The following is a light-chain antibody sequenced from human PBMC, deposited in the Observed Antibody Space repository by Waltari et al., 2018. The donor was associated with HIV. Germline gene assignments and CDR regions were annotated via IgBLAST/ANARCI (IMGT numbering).Light chain of an antibody. CDR3: AARDDSLNVWV. CDR1: TSNVGSNP. J-gene: IGLJ3*02. CDR2: SNN. V-gene: IGLV1-44*01. Sequence: QSFLTQPPSASGTPGRRVVISCSGNTSNVGSNPVNWYRQVPGTAPKLLMLSNNQRPSGVTDRFSGSKSGTSASLAIKGLQSEDEADYYCAARDDSLNVWVFGGGTKLTVL.